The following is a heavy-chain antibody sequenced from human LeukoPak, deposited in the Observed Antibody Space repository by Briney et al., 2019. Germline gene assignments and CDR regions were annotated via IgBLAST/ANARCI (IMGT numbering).Heavy chain of an antibody. D-gene: IGHD1-26*01. CDR1: GFTFTKHW. CDR2: IREDGGEK. V-gene: IGHV3-7*01. CDR3: ARDYRGGWNDY. Sequence: GGSLRLSCAATGFTFTKHWMSRVRQSTDKGLECVAKIREDGGEKHYVDSVKGRFTISRDNAKNSLYLQMNNLSADDTAVYYCARDYRGGWNDYWGQGTLVTVSS. J-gene: IGHJ4*02.